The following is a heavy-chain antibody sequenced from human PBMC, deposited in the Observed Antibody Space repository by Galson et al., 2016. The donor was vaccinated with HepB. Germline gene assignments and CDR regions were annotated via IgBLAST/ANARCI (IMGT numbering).Heavy chain of an antibody. J-gene: IGHJ4*02. CDR1: GGSISGFY. CDR3: AREGGGYYDSRGYYVGY. V-gene: IGHV4-59*01. D-gene: IGHD3-22*01. CDR2: ISYSGST. Sequence: TLSLTCSVSGGSISGFYWNWIRQPPGKGLEWIGYISYSGSTNYSPSLKSRVTISLDTSKNQFSLKLTSVTAADTAVYYCAREGGGYYDSRGYYVGYWGQGTLVTVSS.